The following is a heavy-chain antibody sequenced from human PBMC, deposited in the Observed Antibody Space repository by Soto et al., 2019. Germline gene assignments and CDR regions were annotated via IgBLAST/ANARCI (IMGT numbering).Heavy chain of an antibody. CDR1: GGSISSYY. Sequence: SETLSLTCTVSGGSISSYYWSWIRQPPGKGLEWIGYIYYSGSTNYNPSLKSRVTISVDTSKNQFSLKLSSVTAADTAVYYCAGGTGAAGYWGQGTLVTVSS. V-gene: IGHV4-59*01. D-gene: IGHD6-13*01. CDR2: IYYSGST. CDR3: AGGTGAAGY. J-gene: IGHJ4*02.